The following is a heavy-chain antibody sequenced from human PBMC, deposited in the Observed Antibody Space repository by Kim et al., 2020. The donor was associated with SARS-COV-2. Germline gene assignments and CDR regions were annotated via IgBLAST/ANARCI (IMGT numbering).Heavy chain of an antibody. Sequence: ADSVKGRLTIPRDNSKNTLYLQMNSLRAEDTAVYYCAKLLSGAANYYFDYWGQGTLVTVSS. V-gene: IGHV3-23*01. CDR3: AKLLSGAANYYFDY. D-gene: IGHD6-25*01. J-gene: IGHJ4*02.